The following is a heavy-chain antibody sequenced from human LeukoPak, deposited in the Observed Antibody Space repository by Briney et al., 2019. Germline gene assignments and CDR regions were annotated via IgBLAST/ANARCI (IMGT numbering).Heavy chain of an antibody. CDR3: AKDRYYYDSSGYYYYFDY. J-gene: IGHJ4*02. D-gene: IGHD3-22*01. CDR2: MWYDGSNK. Sequence: TGGSLRLSCAVSGFTFSNYGMQWVRQAPGKGLEWVAVMWYDGSNKYYADSVKGRFAISRDNSKNTLYLQMNSLRAEDTAVYYCAKDRYYYDSSGYYYYFDYWGQGTLVTVSS. CDR1: GFTFSNYG. V-gene: IGHV3-33*06.